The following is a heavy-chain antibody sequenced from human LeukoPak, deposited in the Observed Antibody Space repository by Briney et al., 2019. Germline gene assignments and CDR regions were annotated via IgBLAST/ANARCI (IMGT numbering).Heavy chain of an antibody. Sequence: ASVKVSCKASGYTFTGYYMHWVRQAPGQGLEWVGWINPNSGGTNYAQKFQGRVTMTRDTSISTAYMELSRLRSDDTAVYYCARDPGYSSGYDYWGQGTLVTVSS. D-gene: IGHD6-19*01. V-gene: IGHV1-2*02. CDR1: GYTFTGYY. CDR3: ARDPGYSSGYDY. CDR2: INPNSGGT. J-gene: IGHJ4*02.